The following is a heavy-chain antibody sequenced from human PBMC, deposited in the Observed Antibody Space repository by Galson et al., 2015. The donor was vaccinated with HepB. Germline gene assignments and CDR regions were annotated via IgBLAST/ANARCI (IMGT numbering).Heavy chain of an antibody. V-gene: IGHV1-18*01. Sequence: SVKVSCKASGYTFTSYGISWVRQAPGQGLEWMGWISAYNGNTNYAQKLKGRFTMTTDTSTSTAYMELRSLRSDDTAVYYCAREPVDPLDAFDIWGQGTMVTVSS. D-gene: IGHD5-12*01. CDR3: AREPVDPLDAFDI. CDR2: ISAYNGNT. CDR1: GYTFTSYG. J-gene: IGHJ3*02.